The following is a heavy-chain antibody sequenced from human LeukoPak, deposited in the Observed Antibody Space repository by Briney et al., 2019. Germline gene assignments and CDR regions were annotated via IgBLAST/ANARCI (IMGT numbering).Heavy chain of an antibody. CDR3: AKDGDIPNHHEIATYYFDY. V-gene: IGHV3-43*02. Sequence: GGSLRLSCAASGFTFDDYAMHWVRQAPGKGLEWVSLISGDGGSTYYADSVKGRFTISRDNSKNSPYLQMNSLRTEDTALYYCAKDGDIPNHHEIATYYFDYWGQGTLVTVSS. CDR2: ISGDGGST. J-gene: IGHJ4*02. D-gene: IGHD3-9*01. CDR1: GFTFDDYA.